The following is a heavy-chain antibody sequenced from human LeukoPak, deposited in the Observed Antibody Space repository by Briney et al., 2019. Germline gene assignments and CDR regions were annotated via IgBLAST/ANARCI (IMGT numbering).Heavy chain of an antibody. CDR1: GGSISSYY. CDR2: IYYSGST. V-gene: IGHV4-59*08. J-gene: IGHJ3*02. CDR3: ARQLWFGELYPAFDI. D-gene: IGHD3-10*01. Sequence: SETLSLTCTVSGGSISSYYWSWIRQPPGKGLEWIGYIYYSGSTNYNPSLKSRVTISVDTSKNQFSLKLSSVTAADTAVYYCARQLWFGELYPAFDIWGQGTMVTVSS.